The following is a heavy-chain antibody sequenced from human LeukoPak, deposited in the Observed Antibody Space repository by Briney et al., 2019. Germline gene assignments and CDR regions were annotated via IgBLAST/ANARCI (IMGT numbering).Heavy chain of an antibody. V-gene: IGHV3-30*18. CDR3: AKDLYFRSSWPFEY. J-gene: IGHJ4*02. D-gene: IGHD6-13*01. CDR2: ISYDGSNK. Sequence: GGSLRLSCAASGFTFSSYGMRWVRQAPGKGLEWVAIISYDGSNKYYADSVKGRFTISRDNSKNTLYLQMDSLRVEDTAVYCCAKDLYFRSSWPFEYWGQGTLVTVSS. CDR1: GFTFSSYG.